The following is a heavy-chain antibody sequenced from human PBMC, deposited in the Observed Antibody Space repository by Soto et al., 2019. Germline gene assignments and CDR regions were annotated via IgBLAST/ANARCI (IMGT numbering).Heavy chain of an antibody. J-gene: IGHJ4*02. CDR1: GYTFRDYD. CDR2: MNPNSGNT. CDR3: TRRARIGKQLWLPFDS. Sequence: ASVKVSCKAPGYTFRDYDINWVRHASGQGLEWMGWMNPNSGNTAYAQKFQGRVTMTGDTTTNTAYMELSSLTSADTAVYYCTRRARIGKQLWLPFDSWAQGTLVTV. D-gene: IGHD3-22*01. V-gene: IGHV1-8*01.